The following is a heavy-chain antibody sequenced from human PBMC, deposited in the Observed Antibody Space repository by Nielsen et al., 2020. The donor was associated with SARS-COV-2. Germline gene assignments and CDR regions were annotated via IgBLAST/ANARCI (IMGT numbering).Heavy chain of an antibody. J-gene: IGHJ5*02. CDR2: INHSGST. D-gene: IGHD1-14*01. Sequence: SETLSLTCAVYGGSFSGYYWSWIRQPPGKGLEWIGEINHSGSTNYNPSLKSRVTISVDTSKNQFSLKLSSVTAADTAVYYCARGDRPALDPWGQGTLVTVSS. CDR3: ARGDRPALDP. V-gene: IGHV4-34*01. CDR1: GGSFSGYY.